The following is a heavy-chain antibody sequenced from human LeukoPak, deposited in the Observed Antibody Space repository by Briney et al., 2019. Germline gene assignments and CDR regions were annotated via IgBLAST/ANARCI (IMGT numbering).Heavy chain of an antibody. CDR2: ISSSGSTI. CDR1: GFTFSSYE. V-gene: IGHV3-48*03. CDR3: AKPITISGATDGFDI. D-gene: IGHD3-3*01. Sequence: PGGSLRLSCAASGFTFSSYEMNWVRQAPGKGLEWVSYISSSGSTIYYADSVKGRFTISRDNAKNSLYLQMNSLRAEDTAVYYCAKPITISGATDGFDIWGQGAKVTVS. J-gene: IGHJ3*02.